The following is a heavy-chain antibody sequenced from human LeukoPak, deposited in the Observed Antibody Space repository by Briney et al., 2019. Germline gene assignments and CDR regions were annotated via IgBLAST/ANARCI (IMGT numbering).Heavy chain of an antibody. CDR3: AADLGTMVRGVTPENFDY. CDR2: IVVGSGNT. Sequence: GASVKVSCKASGFTFTSSAVQWVRQARGQRLEWIVWIVVGSGNTNYAQKFQERVTITRDMSTSTAYMELSSLRSEDTAVYYCAADLGTMVRGVTPENFDYWGQGTLVTVSS. J-gene: IGHJ4*02. D-gene: IGHD3-10*01. CDR1: GFTFTSSA. V-gene: IGHV1-58*01.